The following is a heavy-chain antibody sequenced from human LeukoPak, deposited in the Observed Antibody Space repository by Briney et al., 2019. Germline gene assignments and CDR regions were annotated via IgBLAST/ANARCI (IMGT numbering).Heavy chain of an antibody. CDR2: IYPGDSDT. Sequence: GESLKISCKGSGYSFTSYWIGWVRQMPGKGLEWMGIIYPGDSDTRYSPSFQGQVTISADKSISTAYLQWSSLKASDTAMYYCARTYYYDSSGYYEPSYYFDYWGQGTLVTVSS. J-gene: IGHJ4*02. CDR1: GYSFTSYW. D-gene: IGHD3-22*01. V-gene: IGHV5-51*01. CDR3: ARTYYYDSSGYYEPSYYFDY.